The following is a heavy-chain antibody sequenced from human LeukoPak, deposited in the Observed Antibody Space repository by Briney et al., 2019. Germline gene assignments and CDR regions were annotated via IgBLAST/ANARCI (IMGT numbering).Heavy chain of an antibody. CDR2: ISYDGSNK. CDR3: ARAFLEWVTIHHFDY. CDR1: GFTLSNAW. J-gene: IGHJ4*02. V-gene: IGHV3-30*03. D-gene: IGHD3-3*01. Sequence: PGGSLRLSCAASGFTLSNAWMNWVRQAPGKGLEWVAVISYDGSNKYYADSVKGRFTISRDNSKNTLYLQMNSLRAEDTAVYYCARAFLEWVTIHHFDYWGQGTLVTVSS.